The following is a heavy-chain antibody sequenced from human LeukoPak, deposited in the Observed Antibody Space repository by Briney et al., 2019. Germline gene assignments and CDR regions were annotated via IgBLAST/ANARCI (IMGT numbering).Heavy chain of an antibody. CDR1: GLFFSDSV. D-gene: IGHD3-16*01. Sequence: PGGSLRLSCTASGLFFSDSVMSWVRQAPGKGLRWVSAISSSGANTDAADSLQGRFVISRDNSKDSVYLQMNSLRVEDTGIYYCARRTSGAKDVWGKGTTVTVSP. V-gene: IGHV3-23*01. CDR2: ISSSGANT. J-gene: IGHJ6*04. CDR3: ARRTSGAKDV.